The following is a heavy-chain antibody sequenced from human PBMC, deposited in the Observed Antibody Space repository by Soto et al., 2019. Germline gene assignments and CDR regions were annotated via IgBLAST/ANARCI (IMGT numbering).Heavy chain of an antibody. CDR2: INAGNGNT. J-gene: IGHJ4*02. CDR1: GYTFTSYA. CDR3: ARDQKVSRQQLLLYY. D-gene: IGHD6-13*01. V-gene: IGHV1-3*01. Sequence: QVQLVQSGAEVKKPGASVKCSCKASGYTFTSYAMHWVRQAPGQRREWMGWINAGNGNTQYSQKFQGRVSISRDTDAWTAYMEQSSMRSEDTAVYYCARDQKVSRQQLLLYYWGQGNLVTVSS.